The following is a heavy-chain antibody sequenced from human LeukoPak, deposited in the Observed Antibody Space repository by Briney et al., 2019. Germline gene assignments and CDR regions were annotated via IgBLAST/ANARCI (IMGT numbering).Heavy chain of an antibody. D-gene: IGHD2-2*01. CDR3: ARDWGYCSSTSCYLV. Sequence: ASVKVSCKASGYTFTSYGISWVRQAPGQGLEWMGWISAYIGNTNYAQKLQGRVTMTTDTSTSTAYMELRSLRSDDTAVYYCARDWGYCSSTSCYLVWGQGTLVTVSS. CDR1: GYTFTSYG. CDR2: ISAYIGNT. J-gene: IGHJ4*02. V-gene: IGHV1-18*01.